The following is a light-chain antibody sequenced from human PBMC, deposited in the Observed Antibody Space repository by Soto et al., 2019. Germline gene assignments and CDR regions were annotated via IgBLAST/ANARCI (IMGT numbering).Light chain of an antibody. CDR3: HQYSSYSWT. J-gene: IGKJ1*01. V-gene: IGKV1-5*03. CDR1: QGISNH. Sequence: IQLTQSPSSLSASLGDRVTITCRASQGISNHLGWYQQKPGKAPNLLIHEASNLEDGVPSRFSVRGSGTEFTLTISRLQPDDFATYYCHQYSSYSWTFGQGTKVDIK. CDR2: EAS.